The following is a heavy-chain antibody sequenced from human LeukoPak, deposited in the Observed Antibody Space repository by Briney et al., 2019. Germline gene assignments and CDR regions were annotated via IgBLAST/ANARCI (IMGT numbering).Heavy chain of an antibody. CDR3: ARERGYYDY. V-gene: IGHV3-23*01. J-gene: IGHJ4*02. D-gene: IGHD3-22*01. Sequence: GGPLRLSCGASGLPLRNSAMSWVRQAPAKGPEWVSTFSRSGPDTNYADSVKGRFTIFRDNSKNTLYLQMNSLRAEDTAVYYCARERGYYDYWGQGTLVTVSS. CDR2: FSRSGPDT. CDR1: GLPLRNSA.